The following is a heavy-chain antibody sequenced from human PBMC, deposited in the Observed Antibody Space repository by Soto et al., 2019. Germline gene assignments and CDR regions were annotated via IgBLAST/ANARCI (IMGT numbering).Heavy chain of an antibody. CDR2: IYYSGST. D-gene: IGHD4-17*01. Sequence: SETLSLTCTVSGGSISSYYWSWIRQPPGKGLEWIGYIYYSGSTNYNPSLKSRVTISVDTSKNQYSLKLSSVTAADTAVYYCARARTTAFDYWGQGTLVTVSS. J-gene: IGHJ4*02. CDR1: GGSISSYY. V-gene: IGHV4-59*01. CDR3: ARARTTAFDY.